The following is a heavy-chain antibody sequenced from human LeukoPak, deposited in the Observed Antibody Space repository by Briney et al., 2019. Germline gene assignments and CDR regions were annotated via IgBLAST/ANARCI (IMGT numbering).Heavy chain of an antibody. CDR2: IYYSGST. D-gene: IGHD6-19*01. CDR3: ARPWKQWLVANAFDI. J-gene: IGHJ3*02. Sequence: SETLSLTCTVSGGSISSSSYYWGWIRQPPGKGLEWIGSIYYSGSTYYNPSLKSRVTISVDTSKNQFSLKLSSVTAADTAVYYCARPWKQWLVANAFDIWGQGTMVTVSS. CDR1: GGSISSSSYY. V-gene: IGHV4-39*07.